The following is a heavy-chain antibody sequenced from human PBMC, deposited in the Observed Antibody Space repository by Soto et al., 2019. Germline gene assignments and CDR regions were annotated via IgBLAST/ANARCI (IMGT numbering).Heavy chain of an antibody. CDR1: GYTFTSYY. CDR3: ARERSGSGTLRYGMVV. Sequence: QVQLVQSGAEVKKPGASVKVSCKASGYTFTSYYMHWVRQAPGQGLEWMGIINPSGGSTSYAQKFQGRVTMTRDTSTSTVYMELSSLRSEDTAVYYCARERSGSGTLRYGMVVWGQGTTVTVSS. D-gene: IGHD3-10*01. J-gene: IGHJ6*02. CDR2: INPSGGST. V-gene: IGHV1-46*01.